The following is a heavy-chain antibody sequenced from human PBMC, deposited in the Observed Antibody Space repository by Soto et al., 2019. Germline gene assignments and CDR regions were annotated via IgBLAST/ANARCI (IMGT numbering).Heavy chain of an antibody. Sequence: GGSLRLSCAASGFTFSSYAMSWVRQAPGKGLEWVSAISGSGGSTYYADSVKGRFTISRDNSKNTLYLQMNSLRAEDTAVYYCAKDLYSSSWENYYYYGMDVWGQGTTVTVSS. D-gene: IGHD6-13*01. V-gene: IGHV3-23*01. CDR3: AKDLYSSSWENYYYYGMDV. CDR2: ISGSGGST. CDR1: GFTFSSYA. J-gene: IGHJ6*02.